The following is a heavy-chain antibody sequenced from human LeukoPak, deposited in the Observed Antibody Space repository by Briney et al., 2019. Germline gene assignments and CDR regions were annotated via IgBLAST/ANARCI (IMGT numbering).Heavy chain of an antibody. V-gene: IGHV3-48*02. CDR1: GFTFGTYA. Sequence: QPGGSLRLSCAASGFTFGTYAMNWVRQAPGKGLEWVSYISSSSSTIYFPDSVKGRFTISRDNAKNSLYLQMNGLRDEDTAVYYCARDAGSGYFDYWGQGTLATVSS. CDR3: ARDAGSGYFDY. D-gene: IGHD6-19*01. CDR2: ISSSSSTI. J-gene: IGHJ4*02.